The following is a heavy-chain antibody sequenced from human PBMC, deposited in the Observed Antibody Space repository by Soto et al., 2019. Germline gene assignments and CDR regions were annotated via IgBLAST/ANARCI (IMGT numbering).Heavy chain of an antibody. J-gene: IGHJ4*02. V-gene: IGHV3-48*02. CDR1: GFTFSSYS. CDR3: ARDSLIYDNPRYHHFDY. Sequence: GGSLRLSCAASGFTFSSYSMNWVRQAPGKGLEWVSYISSSSSTIYYADSVMGRFTISRDNAKNSLYLQMNSLRDEDTAVYYCARDSLIYDNPRYHHFDYWGQGTLVTVSS. CDR2: ISSSSSTI. D-gene: IGHD3-22*01.